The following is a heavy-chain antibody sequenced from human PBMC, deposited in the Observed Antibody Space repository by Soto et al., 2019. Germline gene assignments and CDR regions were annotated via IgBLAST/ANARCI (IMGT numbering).Heavy chain of an antibody. V-gene: IGHV3-43*01. CDR1: GFTFDDYT. Sequence: SGGSLRLSCAASGFTFDDYTMHWVRQAPGKGLEWVSLISWDGGSTYYADSVKGRFTISRDNSKNSLYLQMNSLRTEDTALYYCAKDMAARRAANYYYYYGMDVWGQGTTVTVSS. J-gene: IGHJ6*02. CDR2: ISWDGGST. CDR3: AKDMAARRAANYYYYYGMDV. D-gene: IGHD6-6*01.